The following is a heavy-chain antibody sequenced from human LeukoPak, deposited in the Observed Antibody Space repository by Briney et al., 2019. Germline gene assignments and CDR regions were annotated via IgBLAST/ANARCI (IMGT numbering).Heavy chain of an antibody. D-gene: IGHD6-19*01. CDR2: IYSGGST. CDR1: GFTVSSNY. J-gene: IGHJ4*02. Sequence: GGSLRLSCAASGFTVSSNYMSWVRQAPGKGLEWVSVIYSGGSTYYADSVKGRLTISRDNSKNTLYLQMNSLRAEDTAVYYCARAILAGWIDYWGQGTLVTVSS. CDR3: ARAILAGWIDY. V-gene: IGHV3-53*01.